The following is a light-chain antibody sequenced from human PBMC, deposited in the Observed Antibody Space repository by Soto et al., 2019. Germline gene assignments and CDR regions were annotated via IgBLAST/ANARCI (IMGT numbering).Light chain of an antibody. CDR1: RGHSSYA. CDR2: LNSDGSH. Sequence: QLVLTQSPSASASLGASVKLTCTLSRGHSSYAIAWHQQQPEKGPRYLMKLNSDGSHRKGDGIPDRFSGSSSGAERYLTISSLQSEDEADYYCQTWGSGIRVVFGGGTKLTGL. V-gene: IGLV4-69*01. CDR3: QTWGSGIRVV. J-gene: IGLJ2*01.